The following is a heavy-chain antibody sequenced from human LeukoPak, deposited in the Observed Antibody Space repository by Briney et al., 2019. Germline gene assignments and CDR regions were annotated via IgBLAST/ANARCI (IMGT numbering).Heavy chain of an antibody. Sequence: PSETLSLTCTISAASISSSSHHWGWLRQSPGKELEWIGSIYYGQTIYYNPSLNSRVTISVVTSKDQFTLQLNSVTAADTAVYYCVRHDGRGGATMGAFDSWGQGSLVTVSS. CDR1: AASISSSSHH. V-gene: IGHV4-39*01. CDR2: IYYGQTI. D-gene: IGHD4/OR15-4a*01. J-gene: IGHJ5*01. CDR3: VRHDGRGGATMGAFDS.